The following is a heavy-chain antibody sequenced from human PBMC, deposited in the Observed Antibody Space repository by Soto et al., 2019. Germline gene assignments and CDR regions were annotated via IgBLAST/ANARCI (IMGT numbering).Heavy chain of an antibody. J-gene: IGHJ4*02. CDR2: IYYSGST. CDR1: GGSISSYY. Sequence: SETLSLTCTVSGGSISSYYWSWILQPPGKGLEWIGYIYYSGSTNCNPSLKSRVTISVDTSKNQFSLKLSSVTAADTAVYYCARGLVAGHYFDYWGQGTLVTVSS. D-gene: IGHD6-19*01. V-gene: IGHV4-59*01. CDR3: ARGLVAGHYFDY.